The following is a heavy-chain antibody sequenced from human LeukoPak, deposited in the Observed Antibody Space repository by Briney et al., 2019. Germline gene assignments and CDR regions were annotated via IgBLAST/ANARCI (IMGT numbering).Heavy chain of an antibody. CDR3: ARGMLSSAGYHWYYYMDV. CDR2: IDDDGTDT. J-gene: IGHJ6*03. Sequence: PGGSLRLSCVASGFTSGNYWMHWVRQAPGKGPEWVSRIDDDGTDTHYAVSVKGHFTISRDNAKNTLYLQMNSLRGEDTAVYYCARGMLSSAGYHWYYYMDVWGKGAMVTVSS. D-gene: IGHD3-3*01. CDR1: GFTSGNYW. V-gene: IGHV3-74*01.